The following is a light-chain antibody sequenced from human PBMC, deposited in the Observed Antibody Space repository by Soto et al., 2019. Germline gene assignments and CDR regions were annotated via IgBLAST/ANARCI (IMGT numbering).Light chain of an antibody. V-gene: IGLV2-14*01. CDR1: SSDVGGYNY. J-gene: IGLJ2*01. Sequence: QSVLTQPASVSGSPGQSITISCTGTSSDVGGYNYVAWYQQHPLKAPKLMIYEVNNRPSGVSSRFSGSKSGNTASLTIAGLQPEDEADYYCSSYTSSSTVVFGGGTKLTVL. CDR3: SSYTSSSTVV. CDR2: EVN.